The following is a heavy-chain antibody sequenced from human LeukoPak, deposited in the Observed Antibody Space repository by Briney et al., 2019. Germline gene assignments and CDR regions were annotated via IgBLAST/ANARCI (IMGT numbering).Heavy chain of an antibody. CDR1: GGTFSSYA. Sequence: SVKVSCKASGGTFSSYAISWVRQAPGQGLEWMGGIIPIFGTANYAQKFQGRVTITADESTSTAYMELSSLRSEDTAVYYGARALMVYATHQSGAGYYYYGMDVWGQGTTVTVSS. D-gene: IGHD2-8*01. J-gene: IGHJ6*02. CDR2: IIPIFGTA. V-gene: IGHV1-69*13. CDR3: ARALMVYATHQSGAGYYYYGMDV.